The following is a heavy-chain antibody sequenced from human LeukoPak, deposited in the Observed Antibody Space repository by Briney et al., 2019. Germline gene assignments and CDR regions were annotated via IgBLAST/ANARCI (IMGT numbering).Heavy chain of an antibody. CDR3: ARQGAAGKYYYYYMDV. CDR2: IYPDDSNT. J-gene: IGHJ6*03. V-gene: IGHV5-51*01. D-gene: IGHD6-13*01. Sequence: HGESLKISCQGSGYNFPIYWIGWVRQMPGQGLGWMGIIYPDDSNTIYGPSFQGQVTISADKSINTAYLEWSSLKASDTAIYYCARQGAAGKYYYYYMDVWGKGTTVTVSS. CDR1: GYNFPIYW.